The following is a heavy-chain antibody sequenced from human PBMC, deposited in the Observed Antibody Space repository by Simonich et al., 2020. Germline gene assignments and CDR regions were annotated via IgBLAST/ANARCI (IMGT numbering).Heavy chain of an antibody. J-gene: IGHJ5*02. CDR2: ISGSGGST. D-gene: IGHD1-26*01. V-gene: IGHV3-23*01. CDR1: GFTFCSYA. CDR3: AKDSSLVGAADWFDP. Sequence: EVQLLESGGGLVQPGGPLRHSCAASGFTFCSYAMSWVRPAPGEGLAWVSAISGSGGSTYYADSVKGRFTISRDNSKNTLYLQMNSLRAEDTAVYYCAKDSSLVGAADWFDPWGQGTLVTVSS.